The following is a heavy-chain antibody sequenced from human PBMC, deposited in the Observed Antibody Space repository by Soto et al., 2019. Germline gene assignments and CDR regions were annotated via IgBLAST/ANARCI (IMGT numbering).Heavy chain of an antibody. CDR3: AKDKLNGDFEYYFDY. J-gene: IGHJ4*02. CDR1: GFTFSSYA. V-gene: IGHV3-23*01. Sequence: GGSLRLSCAASGFTFSSYAMSWVRQAPGKGLEWVSAISDSGGSTYYADSVKGRFTISRDNSKNTLYLQMNSLRAEDTAVYYCAKDKLNGDFEYYFDYWGQGTLVTVSS. CDR2: ISDSGGST. D-gene: IGHD4-17*01.